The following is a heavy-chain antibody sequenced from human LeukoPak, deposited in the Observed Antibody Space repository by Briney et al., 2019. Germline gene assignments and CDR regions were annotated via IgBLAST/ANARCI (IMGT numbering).Heavy chain of an antibody. CDR1: GGSISSFY. D-gene: IGHD2-15*01. CDR3: AREGGFHSPAGI. CDR2: ISYTGNT. J-gene: IGHJ3*02. Sequence: SETLSLTCTVSGGSISSFYWSWIRQSPGKGLEWIGYISYTGNTNYNPSLKSRVTISVDTSKNQFSLKLGSVTAADTAVYYCAREGGFHSPAGIWGQGTMVTVSS. V-gene: IGHV4-4*08.